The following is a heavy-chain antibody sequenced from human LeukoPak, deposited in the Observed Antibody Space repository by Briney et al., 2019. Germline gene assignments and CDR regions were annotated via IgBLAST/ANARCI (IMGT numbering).Heavy chain of an antibody. Sequence: GASVTVSCKASGYTFTSYAMHWVRQAPGQRLEWMGWINAGNGNTKYSQKFQGRVTITRDTSASTAYMELSSLRSEDTAVYYCARGSSSSGQYDYWGQGTLVTVSS. CDR1: GYTFTSYA. J-gene: IGHJ4*02. CDR3: ARGSSSSGQYDY. D-gene: IGHD3-22*01. CDR2: INAGNGNT. V-gene: IGHV1-3*01.